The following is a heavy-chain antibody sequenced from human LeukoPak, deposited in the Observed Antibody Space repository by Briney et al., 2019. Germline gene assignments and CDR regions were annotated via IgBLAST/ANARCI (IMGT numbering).Heavy chain of an antibody. CDR3: ARERRSSSPGEQQLVRAFDI. CDR1: GYTFTNYA. V-gene: IGHV7-4-1*02. Sequence: ASVTVSCTASGYTFTNYAMNWVRQAPGQGLEWMGWINTNTGNPTYAQGFTGRFVFSLDTSVSTAYLQISSLKAEDTAMYYCARERRSSSPGEQQLVRAFDIWGQGTMVTVSS. CDR2: INTNTGNP. D-gene: IGHD6-13*01. J-gene: IGHJ3*02.